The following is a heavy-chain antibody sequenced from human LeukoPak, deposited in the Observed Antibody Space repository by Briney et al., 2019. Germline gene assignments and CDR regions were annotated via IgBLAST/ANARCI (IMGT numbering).Heavy chain of an antibody. D-gene: IGHD5-24*01. V-gene: IGHV3-11*04. CDR3: ARDDHGYDY. CDR2: ISSTGSTK. CDR1: GFTFSEYY. Sequence: VGSLRLSCGASGFTFSEYYMNWIRQAPGKGLEWVSYISSTGSTKYYADSVKGRFTISRDNAKNSLYLQMNSLRVEDTAVYYCARDDHGYDYWGQGTLVTVSS. J-gene: IGHJ4*02.